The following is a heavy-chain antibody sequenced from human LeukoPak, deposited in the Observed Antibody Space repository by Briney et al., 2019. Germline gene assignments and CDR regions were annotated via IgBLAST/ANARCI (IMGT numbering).Heavy chain of an antibody. Sequence: SETLSLTCTASGGSISSYYWSWIRQPPGKGLEWIGYIYYSGSTNYNPSLKSRVTISVDTSKNQFSLKLSSVTAADTAVYYCARDGADGDYDGAFDIWGQGTMVTVSS. D-gene: IGHD4-17*01. V-gene: IGHV4-59*01. CDR1: GGSISSYY. J-gene: IGHJ3*02. CDR2: IYYSGST. CDR3: ARDGADGDYDGAFDI.